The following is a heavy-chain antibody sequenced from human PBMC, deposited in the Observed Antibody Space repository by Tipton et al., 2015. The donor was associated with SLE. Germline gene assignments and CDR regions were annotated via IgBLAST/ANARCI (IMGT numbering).Heavy chain of an antibody. Sequence: TLSLTCTVSVCSISTSYWSWIRQPPGKGLEWIGHFHTSGGTNYNPSLKSRVTISVDRSQNQFSLGLSSVTDADTAVYYCAKLGAASGRRWFDPWGPGTLVTVSS. J-gene: IGHJ5*02. CDR2: FHTSGGT. D-gene: IGHD3-10*01. CDR3: AKLGAASGRRWFDP. V-gene: IGHV4-4*08. CDR1: VCSISTSY.